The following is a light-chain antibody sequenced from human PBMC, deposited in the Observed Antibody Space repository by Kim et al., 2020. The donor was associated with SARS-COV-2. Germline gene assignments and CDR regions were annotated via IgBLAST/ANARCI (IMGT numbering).Light chain of an antibody. CDR1: ESVSSRY. CDR2: ASS. V-gene: IGKV3-20*01. J-gene: IGKJ4*01. CDR3: QLCVTSALT. Sequence: EIVLTQSPGTLSLSPGETATLSCRASESVSSRYLAWYQQKPGQAPRLLIFASSNRAPATPDRFSGSGSGTDFTLTINRLEPEDFAAYYCQLCVTSALTFGGGTKVEI.